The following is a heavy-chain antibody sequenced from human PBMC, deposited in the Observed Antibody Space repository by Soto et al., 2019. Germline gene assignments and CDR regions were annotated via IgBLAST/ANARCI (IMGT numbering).Heavy chain of an antibody. J-gene: IGHJ3*02. CDR3: ARDLLFDIVVVVAATGAFDI. V-gene: IGHV3-21*01. D-gene: IGHD2-15*01. CDR1: GFTFSSYS. CDR2: ISSRSSYI. Sequence: EVQLVESGGGLVKPGGSLRLSCAASGFTFSSYSMNWVRQAPGKGLEWGSAISSRSSYIYYADSVKGRFTISRDNAKNSLYLQMNSLRAEDTAVYYCARDLLFDIVVVVAATGAFDIWGQGTMVTVSS.